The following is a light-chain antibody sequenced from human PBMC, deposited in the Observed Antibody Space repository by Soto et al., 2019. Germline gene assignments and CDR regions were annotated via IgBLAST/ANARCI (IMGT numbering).Light chain of an antibody. CDR1: QSVSIN. CDR2: DAS. V-gene: IGKV3D-15*01. J-gene: IGKJ4*01. CDR3: QQYNNWHPLT. Sequence: VLSLSPGTLSLSTGERATLSCRASQSVSINLAWYQQKPGQAPRLLIYDASTRATGIPARFSGSGSGTEFTLTISSLQSKDFAVYYCQQYNNWHPLTFGG.